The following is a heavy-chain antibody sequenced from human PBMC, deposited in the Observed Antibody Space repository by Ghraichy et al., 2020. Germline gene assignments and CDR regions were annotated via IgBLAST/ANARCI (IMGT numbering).Heavy chain of an antibody. V-gene: IGHV3-74*01. D-gene: IGHD6-6*01. CDR2: ISSDGSFT. CDR1: GFTLSSYW. CDR3: ASGSFSDYFDH. Sequence: GESLNISCAASGFTLSSYWLHWVRQTPGKGLLWLSRISSDGSFTTFADSVKGRFTISRDNANNTLFLQLNSRSADDTAVYYCASGSFSDYFDHWGQGTLVTVSS. J-gene: IGHJ4*02.